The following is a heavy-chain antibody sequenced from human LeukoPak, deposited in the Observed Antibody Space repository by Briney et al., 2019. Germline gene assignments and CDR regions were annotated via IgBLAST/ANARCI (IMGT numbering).Heavy chain of an antibody. CDR1: GGSFSGYY. D-gene: IGHD3-10*01. Sequence: SETLSLTCAVYGGSFSGYYWSWIRQPPGKGLEWIGEINHSGSTNYNPSLKSRVTISVDTSKDQFSLKLSSVTAADTAVYYCRCRYYYGPDYWGQGTLVTVSS. CDR2: INHSGST. V-gene: IGHV4-34*03. J-gene: IGHJ4*02. CDR3: RCRYYYGPDY.